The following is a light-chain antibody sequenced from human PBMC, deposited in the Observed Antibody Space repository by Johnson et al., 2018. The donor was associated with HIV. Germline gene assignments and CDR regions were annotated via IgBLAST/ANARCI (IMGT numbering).Light chain of an antibody. J-gene: IGLJ1*01. V-gene: IGLV1-51*02. CDR1: NSNIGNNY. CDR3: GTWDISLSVGYV. Sequence: TQPPSVSAAPGQKVTISCSGSNSNIGNNYVSWYQQLPGTAPKLLICENNKRPSGIPDRFSGSKSGTSATLGITGLQTGDEADYYCGTWDISLSVGYVFGTGTKVTVL. CDR2: ENN.